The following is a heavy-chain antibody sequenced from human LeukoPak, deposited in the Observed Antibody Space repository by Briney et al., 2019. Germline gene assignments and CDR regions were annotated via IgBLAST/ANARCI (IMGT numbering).Heavy chain of an antibody. J-gene: IGHJ3*02. D-gene: IGHD2-2*01. CDR1: GGSFSGYY. V-gene: IGHV4-34*01. CDR3: ARDQLVSDAFDI. CDR2: INHSGST. Sequence: PSETLSLTCAVYGGSFSGYYWSWIRQPPGKGLEWIGEINHSGSTNYNPSLKSRVTISVDTSKNQFSLKLSSVTAADTAVYYCARDQLVSDAFDIWGQGTMVTVPS.